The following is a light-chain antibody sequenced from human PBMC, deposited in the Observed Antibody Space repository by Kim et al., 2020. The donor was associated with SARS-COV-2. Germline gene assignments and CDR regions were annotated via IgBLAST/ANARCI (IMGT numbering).Light chain of an antibody. V-gene: IGLV2-23*01. CDR3: CSYAGSSTLV. J-gene: IGLJ3*02. CDR2: EGS. CDR1: SSDVGSYNL. Sequence: GHSIAISCTGTSSDVGSYNLVSWYQQHPDKAPKLMIYEGSKRPSGVSNRFSGSKSGNTASLTISGLQAEDEADYYCCSYAGSSTLVFGGGTQLTVL.